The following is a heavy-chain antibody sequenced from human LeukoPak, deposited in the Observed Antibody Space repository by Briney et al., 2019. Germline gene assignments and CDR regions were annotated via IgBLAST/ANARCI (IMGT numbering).Heavy chain of an antibody. CDR2: VYYTGST. V-gene: IGHV4-59*08. J-gene: IGHJ3*02. Sequence: SETLSLTCTVSGVSISTYYWTWIRQPPGKGLEWIGFVYYTGSTNYNPPLKSRVIISVDTSKKQFSLKLSSVTAADTAVYYCTRAGVYGDNAFDIWGQGTTVTVSS. CDR1: GVSISTYY. CDR3: TRAGVYGDNAFDI. D-gene: IGHD4-17*01.